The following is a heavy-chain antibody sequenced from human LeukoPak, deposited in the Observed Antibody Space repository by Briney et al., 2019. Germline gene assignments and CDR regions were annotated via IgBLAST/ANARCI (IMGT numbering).Heavy chain of an antibody. CDR2: IYYSGST. J-gene: IGHJ4*02. Sequence: SQTLSLTCTVSGGSISSGDYYWSWIRQPPGKGLEWIGYIYYSGSTYYNPSLKSRVTISVDTSKNQFSLELSSVTAADTAVYYCARVSSWYNYFDYWGQGTLVTVSS. CDR3: ARVSSWYNYFDY. V-gene: IGHV4-30-4*08. CDR1: GGSISSGDYY. D-gene: IGHD6-13*01.